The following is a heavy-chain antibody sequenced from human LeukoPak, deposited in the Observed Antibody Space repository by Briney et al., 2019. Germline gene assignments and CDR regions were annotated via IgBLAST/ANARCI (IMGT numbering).Heavy chain of an antibody. V-gene: IGHV4-34*01. CDR1: GGSFSGYY. CDR3: ANTLAYGWFDP. J-gene: IGHJ5*02. Sequence: SETLSLTCAVYGGSFSGYYWSWIRQPPGKGLEWIGEINHSGSTNYNPSLKSRVTMSVDTSKNQSSLRLSSVTAADTAVYYCANTLAYGWFDPWGQGTLVTVSS. CDR2: INHSGST. D-gene: IGHD4-17*01.